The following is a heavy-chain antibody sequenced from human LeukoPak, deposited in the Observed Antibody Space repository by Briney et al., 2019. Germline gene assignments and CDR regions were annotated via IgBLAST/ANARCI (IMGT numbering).Heavy chain of an antibody. CDR1: GYSFTSCW. CDR2: IYPGGSDT. CDR3: ARHVQARDLRDSRDPHYYYYMDV. V-gene: IGHV5-51*01. J-gene: IGHJ6*03. D-gene: IGHD6-6*01. Sequence: GESLKISCKGSGYSFTSCWIGWVRQMPGKGLEWMGIIYPGGSDTRYSPSFQGQVTISADKSISTAYLQWSSLKASDTAMYYCARHVQARDLRDSRDPHYYYYMDVWGKGTTVTVSS.